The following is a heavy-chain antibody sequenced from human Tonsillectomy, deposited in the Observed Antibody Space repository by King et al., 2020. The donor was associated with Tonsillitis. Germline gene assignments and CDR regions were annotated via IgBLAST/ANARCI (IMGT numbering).Heavy chain of an antibody. Sequence: VQLVESGGGLVQPGGSLRLSCAASGFPFTTYSMNWVRQAPGKGLEWVSYLNSNSDTIYYADSVKGRFTTSRDNAKNSLYLQMNSLRAEDTAVYYCATPFDYWGQGTLVTVSS. J-gene: IGHJ4*02. CDR2: LNSNSDTI. V-gene: IGHV3-48*01. CDR1: GFPFTTYS. CDR3: ATPFDY.